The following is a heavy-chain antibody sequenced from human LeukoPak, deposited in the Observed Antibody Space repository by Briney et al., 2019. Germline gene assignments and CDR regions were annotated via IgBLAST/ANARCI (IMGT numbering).Heavy chain of an antibody. J-gene: IGHJ4*02. CDR1: GFTFTNYG. Sequence: PGASLRLSCVASGFTFTNYGMSWVRQAPGKGLEWVSTINDNGLNTHYADSVKGRFTISRDDSKNALHLQMNSLRADGTALYYCTKGDGGWYPIDYWGQGVLVIVSS. D-gene: IGHD6-19*01. CDR3: TKGDGGWYPIDY. V-gene: IGHV3-23*01. CDR2: INDNGLNT.